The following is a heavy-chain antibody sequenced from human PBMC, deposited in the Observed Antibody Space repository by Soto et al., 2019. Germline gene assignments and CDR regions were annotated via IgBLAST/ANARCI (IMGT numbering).Heavy chain of an antibody. CDR1: GCTCPSYD. D-gene: IGHD3-22*01. V-gene: IGHV1-8*01. CDR3: ARSRYYYDSSGLYNWFDP. CDR2: MNPNSGNT. J-gene: IGHJ5*02. Sequence: GAAVKVSFKASGCTCPSYDINWVRQATGQGLEWMGWMNPNSGNTGYAQKFQGRVTMTRNTSISTAYMELSSLRSEDTAVYYCARSRYYYDSSGLYNWFDPWGQGTLVTVSS.